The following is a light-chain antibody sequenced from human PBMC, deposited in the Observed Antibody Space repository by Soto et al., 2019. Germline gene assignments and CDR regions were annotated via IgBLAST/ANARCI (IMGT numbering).Light chain of an antibody. CDR1: SSDVGGYNY. CDR3: SSHTSTTTLV. CDR2: EVT. Sequence: QSALTQPASVSGSPGQSITISCTGTSSDVGGYNYVSWYQQYPGRAPKLMIYEVTYRPSGVSNRFSGSKSGNTASLTISGLQAEDEADYYCSSHTSTTTLVFGGGTKVTVL. V-gene: IGLV2-14*01. J-gene: IGLJ2*01.